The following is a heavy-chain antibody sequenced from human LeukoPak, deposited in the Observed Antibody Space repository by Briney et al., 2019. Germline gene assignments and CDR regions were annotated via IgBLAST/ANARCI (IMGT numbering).Heavy chain of an antibody. Sequence: PGRSLRLSCAASGFTFSSYGMHWVRQAPGKGLEWVAVISYDGSNKYYADSVKGRFTISRDNPKNTLYLQMNSLRAEDTAVYYCAKDRGSSGYYDYWGQGTLVTVSS. CDR1: GFTFSSYG. D-gene: IGHD3-22*01. V-gene: IGHV3-30*18. CDR2: ISYDGSNK. CDR3: AKDRGSSGYYDY. J-gene: IGHJ4*02.